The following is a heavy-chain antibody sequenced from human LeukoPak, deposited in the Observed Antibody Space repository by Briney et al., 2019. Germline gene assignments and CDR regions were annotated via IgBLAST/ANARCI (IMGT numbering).Heavy chain of an antibody. V-gene: IGHV3-15*01. CDR2: IKSKTDGGTT. J-gene: IGHJ4*02. CDR1: GFTLSNAW. Sequence: GGSLRLSCAASGFTLSNAWMSWVRQAPGKGLEWVGRIKSKTDGGTTDYAAPVKGRFTISRDDSKNTLYLQMNSLKTEDTAVYYCTTLESDAMIVVALWGQGTLVTVSS. D-gene: IGHD3-22*01. CDR3: TTLESDAMIVVAL.